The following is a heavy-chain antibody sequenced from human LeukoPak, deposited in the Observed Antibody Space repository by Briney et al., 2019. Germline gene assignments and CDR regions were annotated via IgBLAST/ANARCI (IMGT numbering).Heavy chain of an antibody. V-gene: IGHV3-21*01. Sequence: GGSLRLSCAASGFAFSSYSMNWVRQAPGKGLEWVSSISSSSSYIYYADSVKGRFTISRDNAKNSLYLQMNSLRAEDTAVYYCARETLLATFDPWGQGTLVTVSS. CDR3: ARETLLATFDP. CDR1: GFAFSSYS. J-gene: IGHJ5*02. CDR2: ISSSSSYI. D-gene: IGHD2/OR15-2a*01.